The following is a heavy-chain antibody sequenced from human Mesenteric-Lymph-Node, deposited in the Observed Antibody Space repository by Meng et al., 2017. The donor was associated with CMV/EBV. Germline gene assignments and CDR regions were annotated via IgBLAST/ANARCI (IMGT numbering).Heavy chain of an antibody. D-gene: IGHD1-1*01. Sequence: QVQLVQSGAEVKKPGASVKVSCKDSGYSFTGYSIHWVRQAPGQGLEWMGRISPNTGDTIYEENFQGRVTMTRDTSINTAYMELSSLTSDDTAVYYCGRGQQTFDPWGQGTLVTVSS. CDR2: ISPNTGDT. CDR1: GYSFTGYS. CDR3: GRGQQTFDP. V-gene: IGHV1-2*06. J-gene: IGHJ5*02.